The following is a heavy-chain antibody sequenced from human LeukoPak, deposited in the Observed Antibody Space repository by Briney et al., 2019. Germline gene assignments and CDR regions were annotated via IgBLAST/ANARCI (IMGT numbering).Heavy chain of an antibody. CDR1: GGSISGYY. Sequence: ASETLSLTCTVSGGSISGYYWNWVRQPAGKGLEWIGRIYTSGSTNYNPSLKSRVTISVDTSKNQFSLKLSSVTAADTAVYYCARGSLGDTLTSWFDPWGQGTLVTVSS. CDR3: ARGSLGDTLTSWFDP. V-gene: IGHV4-4*07. CDR2: IYTSGST. D-gene: IGHD1-1*01. J-gene: IGHJ5*02.